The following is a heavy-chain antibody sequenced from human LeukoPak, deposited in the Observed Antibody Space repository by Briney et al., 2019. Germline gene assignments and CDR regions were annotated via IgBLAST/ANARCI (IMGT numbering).Heavy chain of an antibody. CDR3: AQEEVPNDY. CDR1: GLTFSNHA. Sequence: GGSLRLSCAVSGLTFSNHAMSWVRQAPGRGLEWISAPSRGGDITYYADSVRGRFTISRDISKNTLYLQMNSLRADDTAIYYCAQEEVPNDYWGQGTLVTVSS. CDR2: PSRGGDIT. J-gene: IGHJ4*02. V-gene: IGHV3-23*01.